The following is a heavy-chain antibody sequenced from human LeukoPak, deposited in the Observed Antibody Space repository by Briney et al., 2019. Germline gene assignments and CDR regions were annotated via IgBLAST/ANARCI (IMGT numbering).Heavy chain of an antibody. Sequence: ASVKVSCKVSGYTFTDYYMHWVQQAPGKGLEWMGLVDPEDGETIYAEKFQGRVTITADTSTDTAYMELSSLRSEDTAVYYCATVVGSQDYYYYGMDVWGQGTMVTVSS. CDR2: VDPEDGET. CDR3: ATVVGSQDYYYYGMDV. D-gene: IGHD1-26*01. V-gene: IGHV1-69-2*01. J-gene: IGHJ6*02. CDR1: GYTFTDYY.